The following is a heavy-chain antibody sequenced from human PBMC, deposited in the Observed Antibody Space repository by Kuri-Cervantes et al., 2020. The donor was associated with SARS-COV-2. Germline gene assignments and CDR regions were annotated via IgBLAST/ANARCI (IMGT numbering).Heavy chain of an antibody. CDR3: ARTTVVTPAHYYFDY. V-gene: IGHV4-4*07. Sequence: SETLSLTCTVSGGSISSYYWSWIRQPAGKGLEWIGRIYTSGSTNYNPSLKSRVTMSVDTSKNQFSLKLSSATAADTAVYYCARTTVVTPAHYYFDYWGQGTLVTVSS. J-gene: IGHJ4*02. D-gene: IGHD4-23*01. CDR1: GGSISSYY. CDR2: IYTSGST.